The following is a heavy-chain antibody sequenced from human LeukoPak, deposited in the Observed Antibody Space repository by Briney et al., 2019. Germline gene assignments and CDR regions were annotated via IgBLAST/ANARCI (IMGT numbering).Heavy chain of an antibody. Sequence: PSETLSLTCAVSGGSISSSNWWSWVRQPPGKGLEWIGEIHRSGSTNYNPSLKSRVTISVDTSKNQFSLKLSSVTAADTAVYYCARDDQLWSLIFDYWGQGTLVTVSS. CDR2: IHRSGST. V-gene: IGHV4-4*02. CDR3: ARDDQLWSLIFDY. J-gene: IGHJ4*02. D-gene: IGHD5-18*01. CDR1: GGSISSSNW.